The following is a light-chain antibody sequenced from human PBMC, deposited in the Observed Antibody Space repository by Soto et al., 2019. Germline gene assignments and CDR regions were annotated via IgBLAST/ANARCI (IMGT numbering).Light chain of an antibody. CDR2: DND. J-gene: IGLJ2*01. Sequence: QSVLTQPPSVSAAPGQKVTLSCSGSSSNIGNNYVSWYQQLPGTAPKLLIYDNDKRPSGIPDRFSGSKSGTSATLGIAGLQTGDEADYFCGTWDSSLSTVVFAGGTKLTVL. CDR1: SSNIGNNY. V-gene: IGLV1-51*01. CDR3: GTWDSSLSTVV.